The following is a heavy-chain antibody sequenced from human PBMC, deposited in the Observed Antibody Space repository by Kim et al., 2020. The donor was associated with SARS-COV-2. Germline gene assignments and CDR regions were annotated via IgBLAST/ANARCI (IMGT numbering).Heavy chain of an antibody. J-gene: IGHJ4*02. D-gene: IGHD3-3*01. Sequence: GGSLRLSCAASGFTFSSYAMSWVRQAPGKGLEWVSAISGSGGSTYYADSVKGRFTISRDNSKNTLYLQMNSLRAEDTAVYYCAKDRPNTYYDFWSGYPFDYWGQGTLVTVSS. CDR2: ISGSGGST. V-gene: IGHV3-23*01. CDR3: AKDRPNTYYDFWSGYPFDY. CDR1: GFTFSSYA.